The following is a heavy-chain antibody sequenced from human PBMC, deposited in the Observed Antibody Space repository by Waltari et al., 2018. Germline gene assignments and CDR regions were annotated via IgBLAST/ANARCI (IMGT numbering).Heavy chain of an antibody. CDR3: ARGIAAAAPYYFDY. CDR2: IYYSGST. Sequence: QVQLQESGPGLVKPSETLSLTCTVPGGSFSSYYWRWVRQPPGKGLEWIGYIYYSGSTNYIPSLKSRVTISVDTSKNQFSLKLSSVTAADTAVYYCARGIAAAAPYYFDYWGQGTLVTVSS. D-gene: IGHD6-13*01. CDR1: GGSFSSYY. V-gene: IGHV4-59*01. J-gene: IGHJ4*02.